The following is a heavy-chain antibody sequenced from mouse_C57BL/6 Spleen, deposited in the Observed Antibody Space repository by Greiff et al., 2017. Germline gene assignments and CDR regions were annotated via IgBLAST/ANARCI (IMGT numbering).Heavy chain of an antibody. CDR1: GFTFSDYG. V-gene: IGHV5-17*01. D-gene: IGHD2-4*01. Sequence: EVMLVESGGGLVKPGGSLKLSCAASGFTFSDYGMHWVRQAPEKGLEWVAYISSGSSTIYYAATVKGRFTISRDNAKNTLFLQMTSLRSEDTAMYYCARPDYDWFAYWGQGTLVTVSA. J-gene: IGHJ3*01. CDR2: ISSGSSTI. CDR3: ARPDYDWFAY.